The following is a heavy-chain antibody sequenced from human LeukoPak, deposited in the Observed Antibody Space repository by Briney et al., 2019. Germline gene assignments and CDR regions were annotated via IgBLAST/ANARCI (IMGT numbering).Heavy chain of an antibody. J-gene: IGHJ4*02. CDR1: GGSISSGSYY. CDR2: IYTSGST. V-gene: IGHV4-61*02. CDR3: ARSGCSGVSCYDGRFDY. D-gene: IGHD2-15*01. Sequence: SQTLSLTCTVSGGSISSGSYYWSWIRQPAGKGLEWIGRIYTSGSTNYNPSLKSRVTISVDTSKNQFSLKLSSVTAADTAVYYCARSGCSGVSCYDGRFDYWGQGTLVTVSS.